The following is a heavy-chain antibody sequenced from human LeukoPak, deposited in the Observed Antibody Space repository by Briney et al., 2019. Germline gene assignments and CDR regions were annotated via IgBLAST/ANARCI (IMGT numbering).Heavy chain of an antibody. CDR3: AKGLAAAQHDAFDI. CDR1: GYTFTALY. Sequence: ASVKVSCKASGYTFTALYLHWVRQAPGQGLEWMGIINPSGGSTSYARKFQGRVTMTRDTSTSTVYMELSSLRAEDTAVYYCAKGLAAAQHDAFDIWGQGTMVTVSS. V-gene: IGHV1-46*01. D-gene: IGHD2-15*01. CDR2: INPSGGST. J-gene: IGHJ3*02.